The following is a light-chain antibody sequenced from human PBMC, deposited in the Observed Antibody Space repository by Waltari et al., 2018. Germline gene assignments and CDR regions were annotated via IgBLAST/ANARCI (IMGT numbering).Light chain of an antibody. J-gene: IGKJ5*01. Sequence: EIVLTQSTATLSLSPGERATLSCRASQSINSYLAWYQQKPGQAPRLLIYDASNRATGVPARFSGSGSGSDFTLTISSLDPEDFAVYYCQQRYNWPLTFGQGTRLEIK. CDR2: DAS. V-gene: IGKV3-11*01. CDR3: QQRYNWPLT. CDR1: QSINSY.